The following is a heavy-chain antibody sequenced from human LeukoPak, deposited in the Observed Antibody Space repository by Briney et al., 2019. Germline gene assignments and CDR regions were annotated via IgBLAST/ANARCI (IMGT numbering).Heavy chain of an antibody. CDR1: GSTFSSYG. CDR2: ISYDGSNK. J-gene: IGHJ4*02. V-gene: IGHV3-30*18. D-gene: IGHD1-26*01. Sequence: PGGSLRLSCAASGSTFSSYGMHWVRQAPGKGLEWVAVISYDGSNKYYADSVKGRFTISRDNSKNTLYLQMNSLRAEDTAVYYCAKGGSEWEPISRLDYWGQGTLVTVSS. CDR3: AKGGSEWEPISRLDY.